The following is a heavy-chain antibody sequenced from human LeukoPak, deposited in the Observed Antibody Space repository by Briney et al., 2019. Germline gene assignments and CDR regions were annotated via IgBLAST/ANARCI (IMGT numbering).Heavy chain of an antibody. V-gene: IGHV4-34*01. CDR1: GGSFSGYY. D-gene: IGHD6-13*01. CDR3: ARGRSSSWNRYYYYYMDV. Sequence: SETLSLTCAVYGGSFSGYYWSWIRQPPGKGLEWIGEINHSGSTNYNPSLKSRVTISVDTSKNQSSLKLSSVTAADTAVYYCARGRSSSWNRYYYYYMDVWGKGTTVTVSS. CDR2: INHSGST. J-gene: IGHJ6*03.